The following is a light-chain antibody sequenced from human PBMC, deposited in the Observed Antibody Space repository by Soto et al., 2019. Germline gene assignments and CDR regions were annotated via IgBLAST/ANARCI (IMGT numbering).Light chain of an antibody. CDR3: SSFSSSSTPYV. V-gene: IGLV2-14*01. CDR1: STDVGGYKY. J-gene: IGLJ1*01. CDR2: EVN. Sequence: QSVLTQPASVSGSPGQSIPISCTGTSTDVGGYKYVSWYQQHPGTAPKLMIFEVNGRPSGVSDRFSGSKSGNTASLTISGLQPEDEADYYCSSFSSSSTPYVFGTGTKVTVL.